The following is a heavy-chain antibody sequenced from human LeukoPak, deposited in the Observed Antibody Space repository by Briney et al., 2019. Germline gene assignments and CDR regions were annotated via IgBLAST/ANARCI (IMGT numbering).Heavy chain of an antibody. V-gene: IGHV4-59*01. D-gene: IGHD5-18*01. CDR1: GGSISSYY. CDR3: ARCLLNGGYDSSDTAMVIFDY. J-gene: IGHJ4*02. Sequence: SETLSLTCTVSGGSISSYYWSWIRQPPGKGLEWIGYICYSGSTNYNPSLKSRVTISVDTSKNQFSLKLSSVTAADTAVYYCARCLLNGGYDSSDTAMVIFDYWGQGTLVTVSS. CDR2: ICYSGST.